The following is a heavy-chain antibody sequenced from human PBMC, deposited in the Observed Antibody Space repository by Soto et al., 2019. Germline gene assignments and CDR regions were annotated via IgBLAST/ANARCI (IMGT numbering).Heavy chain of an antibody. CDR3: ARSQTISAALSMDV. D-gene: IGHD6-13*01. V-gene: IGHV1-46*01. CDR1: GYTLTRHT. CDR2: IDPNHNSA. J-gene: IGHJ6*02. Sequence: QVQLVQSGAEVKKPGASVKVSCKASGYTLTRHTMYWVRQAPGQGLEWMGLIDPNHNSAIYAQKFEGRVTMTSDTSTSTVYMELRGLRSEDSAIYFCARSQTISAALSMDVWGQGTTVTVSS.